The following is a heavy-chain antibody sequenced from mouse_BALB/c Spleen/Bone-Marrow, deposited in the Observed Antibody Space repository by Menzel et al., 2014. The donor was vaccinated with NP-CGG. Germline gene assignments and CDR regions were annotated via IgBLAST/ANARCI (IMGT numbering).Heavy chain of an antibody. CDR1: GFNIKDTY. Sequence: VQLQQSGAELVKPGASVKLSCTASGFNIKDTYKHWVKQRPEQGLEWIGRIDPANGDIIYDPKFQGKATITADTSSNTAYLQLSSLTSEDTAVYYCARGGNYGWFAYWGQGTLVTVSA. V-gene: IGHV14-3*02. CDR3: ARGGNYGWFAY. D-gene: IGHD2-1*01. J-gene: IGHJ3*01. CDR2: IDPANGDI.